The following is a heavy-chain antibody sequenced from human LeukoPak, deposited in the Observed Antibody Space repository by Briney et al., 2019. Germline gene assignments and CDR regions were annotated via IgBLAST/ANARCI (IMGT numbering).Heavy chain of an antibody. V-gene: IGHV3-23*01. J-gene: IGHJ3*02. Sequence: PGGSLRLSCTASGFTLSSYEMSWIRQAPGKGLEWVSSIDYSGGNTHYADSVKGRFTISRDNSKNTLYLQLSSLRGDDTAVYYCARLLCSGGSCFPTAFDIWGQGTMVTVSS. D-gene: IGHD2-15*01. CDR3: ARLLCSGGSCFPTAFDI. CDR2: IDYSGGNT. CDR1: GFTLSSYE.